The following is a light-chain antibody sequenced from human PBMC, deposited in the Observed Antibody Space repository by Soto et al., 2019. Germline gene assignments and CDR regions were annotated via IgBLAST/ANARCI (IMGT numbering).Light chain of an antibody. CDR1: RSDIGAYNF. CDR3: TSWTTSTTMI. J-gene: IGLJ2*01. CDR2: DVN. V-gene: IGLV2-14*03. Sequence: QSVLTQPASVSGSPGQSITISCTGTRSDIGAYNFVSWYQQHPGEVPKLILYDVNVRPSGVSNRFSGSKSGNTASLTISGLQPEDEADYYCTSWTTSTTMIFGGGTKVTVL.